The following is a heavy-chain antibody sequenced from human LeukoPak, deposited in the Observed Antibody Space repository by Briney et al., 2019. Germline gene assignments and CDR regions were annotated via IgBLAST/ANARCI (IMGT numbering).Heavy chain of an antibody. V-gene: IGHV1-2*02. Sequence: ASVKVSCKASGYAFSGYNVHWVRQAPGQRLEWMGWINPKNGGTNYAKKFQGRVTMTTDTSISAVYMELRSLRSDDTAVYYCARGSNTRYYYDSSGPDDAFDIWGQGTMVTVSS. J-gene: IGHJ3*02. CDR2: INPKNGGT. CDR3: ARGSNTRYYYDSSGPDDAFDI. CDR1: GYAFSGYN. D-gene: IGHD3-22*01.